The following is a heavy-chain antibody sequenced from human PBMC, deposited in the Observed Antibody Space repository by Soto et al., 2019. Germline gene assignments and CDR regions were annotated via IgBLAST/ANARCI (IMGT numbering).Heavy chain of an antibody. CDR2: ISSSSSTI. CDR1: GFTFSSYS. D-gene: IGHD3-10*01. J-gene: IGHJ1*01. V-gene: IGHV3-48*02. Sequence: EVQLVESGGGLVQPGGSLRLSCAASGFTFSSYSMNWVRQAPGKGLEWVSYISSSSSTIYYADSVKGRFTISRDNAKNSLYLQMNSLRDEDTAVYYCARDRRGFFGRHSNFQHWGQGTLVTVSS. CDR3: ARDRRGFFGRHSNFQH.